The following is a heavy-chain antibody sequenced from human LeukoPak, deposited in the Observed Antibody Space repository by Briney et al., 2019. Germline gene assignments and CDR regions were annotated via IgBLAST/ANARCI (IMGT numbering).Heavy chain of an antibody. J-gene: IGHJ4*02. V-gene: IGHV1-3*01. D-gene: IGHD3-10*01. CDR2: INAGNGNT. CDR1: GYTFTSYA. Sequence: ASVKVSCKAPGYTFTSYAMHWVRQTPGQRLEWMGWINAGNGNTKYSQKFQGRVTITRDTSASTAYMELSSLRSEDTAVYYCARVPLWFGEHHFDYWGQGTLVTVSS. CDR3: ARVPLWFGEHHFDY.